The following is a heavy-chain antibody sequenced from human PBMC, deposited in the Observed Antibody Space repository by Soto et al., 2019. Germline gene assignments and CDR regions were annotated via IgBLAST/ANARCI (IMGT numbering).Heavy chain of an antibody. CDR2: ISYDGSNK. D-gene: IGHD3-22*01. Sequence: QVQLVESGGGVVQPGRSLRLSCAASGFTFSSYAMHWVRQAPGKGLEWVAVISYDGSNKYYADSVKGRFTISRDNSKNTLYLQMNSLRAEDTAVYYCARSYYDRSGQEGVSAEYFQHWGQGTLVTVSS. V-gene: IGHV3-30-3*01. CDR1: GFTFSSYA. J-gene: IGHJ1*01. CDR3: ARSYYDRSGQEGVSAEYFQH.